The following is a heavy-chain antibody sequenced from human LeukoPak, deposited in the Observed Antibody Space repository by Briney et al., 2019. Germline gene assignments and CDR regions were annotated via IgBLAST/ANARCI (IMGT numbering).Heavy chain of an antibody. V-gene: IGHV4-34*01. CDR2: INHSGST. Sequence: SETLSLTCAVYGGSFSGYYWSWIRQPPGKGLEWIGEINHSGSTNYNPSLKSRVTISVDTSKNQFSLKLSSVTAADTAVYYCARDRVETAATHYHYCYMDVWGNGTTVTVSS. CDR1: GGSFSGYY. D-gene: IGHD2-2*01. CDR3: ARDRVETAATHYHYCYMDV. J-gene: IGHJ6*03.